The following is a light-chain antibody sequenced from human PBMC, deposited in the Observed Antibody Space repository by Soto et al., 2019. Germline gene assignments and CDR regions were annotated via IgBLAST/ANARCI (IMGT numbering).Light chain of an antibody. J-gene: IGKJ4*01. Sequence: EIVLTQSPATLSLSPGERATLSCRASQSVSSYLAWYQQKPGQAPRLLIYDASIRATGIPARFSGSGSGTDFTLTIGGLEAAYFAVYYCQHRTFGGGAKVEIK. CDR1: QSVSSY. V-gene: IGKV3-11*01. CDR3: QHRT. CDR2: DAS.